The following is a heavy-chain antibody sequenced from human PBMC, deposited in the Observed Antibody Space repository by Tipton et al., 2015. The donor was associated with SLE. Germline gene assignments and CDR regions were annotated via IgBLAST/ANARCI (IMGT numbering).Heavy chain of an antibody. CDR2: ISYDGSNK. J-gene: IGHJ6*02. CDR3: APVLTGYYGMDV. D-gene: IGHD4/OR15-4a*01. CDR1: GFTFSSYS. Sequence: SLRLSCAASGFTFSSYSMNWVRQAPGKGLEWVAVISYDGSNKYYADSVKGRFTISRDNSKNTVYLQMNSLRAEDTAVYYCAPVLTGYYGMDVWGQGTTVTVSS. V-gene: IGHV3-30*03.